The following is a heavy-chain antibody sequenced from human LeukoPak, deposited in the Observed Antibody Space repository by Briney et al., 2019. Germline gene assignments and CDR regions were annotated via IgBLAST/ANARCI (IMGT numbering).Heavy chain of an antibody. CDR1: GYTLTELS. V-gene: IGHV1-24*01. CDR3: ATDPLADMVRGVYYYGMDV. J-gene: IGHJ6*02. Sequence: ASVKVSCKVSGYTLTELSMHWVRQAPGKGLEWLGGFDPEDGETIYAQKFQGRVTMTEDTSTDTAYMELSSLRSEDTAVYYCATDPLADMVRGVYYYGMDVWGQGTTVTVSS. D-gene: IGHD3-10*01. CDR2: FDPEDGET.